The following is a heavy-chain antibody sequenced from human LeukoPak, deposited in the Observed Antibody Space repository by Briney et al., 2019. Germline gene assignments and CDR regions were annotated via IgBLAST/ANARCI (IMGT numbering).Heavy chain of an antibody. Sequence: ASVKVSCKASGYTFTGYYMHWVRQAPGQGLEWMGWINPNSGGTNYAQKFQGRVTMTRDTSISTAYMELSRLRSDDTAVYYCTRGNIKGIAAAGYWGQGTLVTVSS. CDR1: GYTFTGYY. CDR3: TRGNIKGIAAAGY. CDR2: INPNSGGT. V-gene: IGHV1-2*02. J-gene: IGHJ4*02. D-gene: IGHD6-13*01.